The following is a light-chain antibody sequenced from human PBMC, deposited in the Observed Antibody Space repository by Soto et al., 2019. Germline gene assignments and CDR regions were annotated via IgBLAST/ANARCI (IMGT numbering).Light chain of an antibody. J-gene: IGLJ1*01. Sequence: QSVLTQPASVSGSPGQSITISCTGTSSDVGGYNYVSWYQQHPGKAPKLMIYDVRNRPSGVSNRFSGSKSVNTASLTISGLQAEDEADYYCTSWTTTSTYVFGSGTKVTDL. V-gene: IGLV2-14*01. CDR1: SSDVGGYNY. CDR2: DVR. CDR3: TSWTTTSTYV.